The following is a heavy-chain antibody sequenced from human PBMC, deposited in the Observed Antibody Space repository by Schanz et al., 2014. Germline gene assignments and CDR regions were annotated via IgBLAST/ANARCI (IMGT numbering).Heavy chain of an antibody. CDR3: ARTSQAGWVPIFYWNFDL. CDR2: ITNKPNNYNT. Sequence: EVQLLESGGGLVQPGGSLRLSCAASGFSFRKSAMSWVRQAPGKGLEWVGRITNKPNNYNTEYAASVKGRFTISRDDSRNSLYLQMSSLKAEDTAVYYCARTSQAGWVPIFYWNFDLWGRGALVTVSS. CDR1: GFSFRKSA. D-gene: IGHD3-9*01. J-gene: IGHJ2*01. V-gene: IGHV3-72*01.